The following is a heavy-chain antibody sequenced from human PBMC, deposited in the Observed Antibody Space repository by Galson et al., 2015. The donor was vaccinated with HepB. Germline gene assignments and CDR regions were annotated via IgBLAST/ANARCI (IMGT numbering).Heavy chain of an antibody. CDR1: GFTLSSYG. CDR3: AKEREVGIQLWLYVFDY. J-gene: IGHJ4*02. CDR2: ISYDGSNK. D-gene: IGHD5-18*01. V-gene: IGHV3-30*18. Sequence: SLRLSCAASGFTLSSYGMHWVRQAPGKGLEWVAVISYDGSNKYYADSVKGRFTISRDNSKNTLYLQMNSLRAEDTAVYYCAKEREVGIQLWLYVFDYWGQGTLVTVSS.